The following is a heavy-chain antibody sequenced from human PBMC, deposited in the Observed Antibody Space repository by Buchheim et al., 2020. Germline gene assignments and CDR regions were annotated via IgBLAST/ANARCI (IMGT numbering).Heavy chain of an antibody. D-gene: IGHD6-13*01. CDR3: ARSRLGRSSSWYRLDFDY. CDR1: GGTFSSYA. CDR2: IIPIFGTA. V-gene: IGHV1-69*01. Sequence: QVQLVQSGAEVKKPGSSVKVSCKASGGTFSSYAISWVRQAPGQGLEWMGGIIPIFGTANYAQKCQGRVTITADESTSRAYMELRSLRSEDTAVYYCARSRLGRSSSWYRLDFDYWGQGTL. J-gene: IGHJ4*02.